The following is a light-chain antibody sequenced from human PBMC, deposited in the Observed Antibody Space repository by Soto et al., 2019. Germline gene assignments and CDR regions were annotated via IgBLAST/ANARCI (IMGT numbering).Light chain of an antibody. V-gene: IGKV3-11*01. Sequence: EIVLTQSPATLSLSPGERATLSCRASQSVISYLAWYQQKPGQAPRLLIYDASNRTTGIPARFSGSGTGTDFTLPISSREPEDFAVYYCQQRSNWPLTFGGGPKVEIK. CDR3: QQRSNWPLT. J-gene: IGKJ4*01. CDR2: DAS. CDR1: QSVISY.